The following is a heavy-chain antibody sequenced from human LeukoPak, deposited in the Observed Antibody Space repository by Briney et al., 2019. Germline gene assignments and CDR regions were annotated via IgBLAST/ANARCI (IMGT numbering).Heavy chain of an antibody. V-gene: IGHV3-53*01. CDR3: ASWPVGWYGEDS. D-gene: IGHD6-19*01. CDR1: GLSVSSNF. J-gene: IGHJ4*02. CDR2: IYGGGST. Sequence: AEGSLRLSCAATGLSVSSNFMSWVRQAPGKGLEWVSVIYGGGSTYYADSVKGRFTISGDTPKNTLYLQMNSLRVEDTAVYYCASWPVGWYGEDSWGQGTLVTVSS.